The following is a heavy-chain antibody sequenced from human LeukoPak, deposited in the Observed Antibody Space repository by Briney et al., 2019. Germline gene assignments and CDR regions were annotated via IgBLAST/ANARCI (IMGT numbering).Heavy chain of an antibody. CDR3: ARGLGHFTVVRGVIRFDP. J-gene: IGHJ5*02. CDR1: GTSISSYY. D-gene: IGHD3-10*01. V-gene: IGHV4-59*08. Sequence: SETLSLTCTVSGTSISSYYWNWIRQPPGKGLEWIGYFYYSGSTNYNPSLKSRVTISVDTSKNQFSLKLTSVTAADTAVYYCARGLGHFTVVRGVIRFDPWGQGTLVTVSS. CDR2: FYYSGST.